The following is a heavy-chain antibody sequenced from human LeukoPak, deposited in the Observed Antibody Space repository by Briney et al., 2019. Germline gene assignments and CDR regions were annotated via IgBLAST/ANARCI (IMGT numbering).Heavy chain of an antibody. D-gene: IGHD6-19*01. CDR3: ARDMSSGWSGVLDY. Sequence: SETLSLTCTVSGGSISSYYWSRIRQPPGKGLEWIGYIYYSGSTNYNPSLKSRVTISVDTSRNQFSLKLSSVTAADTAVYYCARDMSSGWSGVLDYWGQGTLVTVSS. J-gene: IGHJ4*02. CDR2: IYYSGST. CDR1: GGSISSYY. V-gene: IGHV4-59*01.